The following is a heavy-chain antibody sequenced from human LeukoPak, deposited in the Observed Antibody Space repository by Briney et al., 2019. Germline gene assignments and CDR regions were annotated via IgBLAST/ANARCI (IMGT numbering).Heavy chain of an antibody. D-gene: IGHD1-1*01. J-gene: IGHJ5*02. CDR2: INPKSGDT. CDR3: AAISYNWNGSWFDP. CDR1: GYTFTGYY. V-gene: IGHV1-2*02. Sequence: SVKVSCKASGYTFTGYYMHWGRQAPGQGLEWMGWINPKSGDTNYAQKFQGRVTMTRDTSISTAYMELSRLRSDDTAVYYCAAISYNWNGSWFDPWGQGTLVTVSS.